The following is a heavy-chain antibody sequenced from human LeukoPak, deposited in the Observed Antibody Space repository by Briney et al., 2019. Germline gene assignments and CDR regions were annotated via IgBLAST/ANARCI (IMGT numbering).Heavy chain of an antibody. J-gene: IGHJ5*02. V-gene: IGHV1-69*04. CDR2: IIPILGLT. Sequence: SVKVSCKASGGAFNQHAFSWVRQAPGQGLEWMGRIIPILGLTHYAQKFQGRVTLTADKSTTTAYMELSSLRSEDTAVYYCARAKVGGYYMDVWFDPWGQGTLVTVSS. CDR3: ARAKVGGYYMDVWFDP. CDR1: GGAFNQHA. D-gene: IGHD3-3*01.